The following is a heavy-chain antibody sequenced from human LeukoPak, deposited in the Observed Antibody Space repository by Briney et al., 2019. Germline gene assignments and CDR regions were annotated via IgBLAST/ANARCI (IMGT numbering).Heavy chain of an antibody. CDR2: INPNSGGT. CDR1: GYTFTGYY. V-gene: IGHV1-2*02. Sequence: VASVKVSCKASGYTFTGYYMHWVRQAPGQGLEWMGWINPNSGGTNYAQKFQGRVTMTRDTSISTAYMELSRLRSDDTAVYYCARAVGLVVPAAMEDYWGQGTLVTVSS. D-gene: IGHD2-2*01. CDR3: ARAVGLVVPAAMEDY. J-gene: IGHJ4*02.